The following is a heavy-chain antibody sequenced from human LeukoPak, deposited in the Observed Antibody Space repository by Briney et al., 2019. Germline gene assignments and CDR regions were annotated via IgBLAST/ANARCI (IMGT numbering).Heavy chain of an antibody. J-gene: IGHJ5*02. CDR2: IYYSGSS. D-gene: IGHD2-15*01. Sequence: SETLSLTCIVSGDSFHGYYCSWIRQPPGRGLEWIGYIYYSGSSNYNPSLKSRVTMSVDTSKNQLSLKLSSVTAADTAVYYCARHDCSGGNCYSRADCFELWGRVTLVTVSS. CDR3: ARHDCSGGNCYSRADCFEL. V-gene: IGHV4-59*08. CDR1: GDSFHGYY.